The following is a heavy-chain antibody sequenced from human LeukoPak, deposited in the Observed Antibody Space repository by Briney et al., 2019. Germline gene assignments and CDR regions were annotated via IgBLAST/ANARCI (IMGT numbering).Heavy chain of an antibody. V-gene: IGHV3-30*18. CDR3: ANAFDY. CDR2: ISYDGSNK. Sequence: GGSLRLSCAASGFTFSSYGMHWVRQAPGKGLEWVAVISYDGSNKYYADSVKGRFTISRDNSENTLSLQMNSLRPDDSAVYYCANAFDYWGQGTLVTVSS. J-gene: IGHJ4*02. CDR1: GFTFSSYG.